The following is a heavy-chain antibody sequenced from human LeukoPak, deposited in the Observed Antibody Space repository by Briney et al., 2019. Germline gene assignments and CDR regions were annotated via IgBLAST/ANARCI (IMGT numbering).Heavy chain of an antibody. V-gene: IGHV3-73*01. Sequence: GGSLRLSCAASGFTFSGSAMHWVRQASGKGLEWVGRIRSKANRYATAYAASVKGRFIISRDDSKNTAYLQMNSLKTEDTAVYYCTRLAGVDIWGQGTMVTVSS. CDR3: TRLAGVDI. J-gene: IGHJ3*02. CDR2: IRSKANRYAT. CDR1: GFTFSGSA. D-gene: IGHD6-25*01.